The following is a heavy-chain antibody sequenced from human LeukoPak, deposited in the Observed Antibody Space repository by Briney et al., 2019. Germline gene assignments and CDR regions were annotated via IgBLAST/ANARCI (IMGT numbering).Heavy chain of an antibody. CDR1: GGTFSSYA. Sequence: SVKVSCKASGGTFSSYAISWVRQAPGQGLEWMGRIIPILGIANYAQKFQGRVTITADKSTSTAYMELSSLRSEGTAVYYCARDQARAIRDYYGMDVWGQGTTVTVSS. CDR3: ARDQARAIRDYYGMDV. J-gene: IGHJ6*02. V-gene: IGHV1-69*04. CDR2: IIPILGIA. D-gene: IGHD2-21*01.